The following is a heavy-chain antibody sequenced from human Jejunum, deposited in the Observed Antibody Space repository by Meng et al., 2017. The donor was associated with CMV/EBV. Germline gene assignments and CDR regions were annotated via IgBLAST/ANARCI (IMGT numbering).Heavy chain of an antibody. CDR1: EFTVSNNY. J-gene: IGHJ6*02. CDR3: ARATTGYYYYGLNV. V-gene: IGHV3-66*02. CDR2: IYSGGKT. D-gene: IGHD4-11*01. Sequence: SEFTVSNNYMTWVRQAPGKGLEWVSIIYSGGKTSYADSVKGRFTISRDNSKNTVSLQVNSLRPEDTAVYYCARATTGYYYYGLNVWGQGTTVTVSS.